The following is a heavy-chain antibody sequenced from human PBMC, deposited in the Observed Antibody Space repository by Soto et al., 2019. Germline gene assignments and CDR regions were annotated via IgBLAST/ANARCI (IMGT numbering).Heavy chain of an antibody. D-gene: IGHD3-10*01. CDR2: MNPDGSSR. CDR1: GFTFSSNW. CDR3: ARGGNAGSGQYSVDDY. V-gene: IGHV3-74*01. Sequence: EVQLVESGGDLVQPGGSLRLSCEASGFTFSSNWMHWVRQAPGKGLVWVSRMNPDGSSRGYADSVKGRFTISRDNAKNTLFLQMNSLRAEDTAVYYCARGGNAGSGQYSVDDYWGQGTLVTVSS. J-gene: IGHJ4*02.